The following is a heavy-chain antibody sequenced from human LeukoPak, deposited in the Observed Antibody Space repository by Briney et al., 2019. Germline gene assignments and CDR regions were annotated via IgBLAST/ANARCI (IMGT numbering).Heavy chain of an antibody. CDR1: GFTFSNYG. Sequence: GGSLRLSCAASGFTFSNYGMHWARQAPGKGLEWLAFIKYDGTNKYYADSVKGRFTISRDNSKKILYLQMNSLRAEDTALYFCASHSVAVLPIATFDYWGQGTLVTVSS. CDR3: ASHSVAVLPIATFDY. J-gene: IGHJ4*02. V-gene: IGHV3-30*02. D-gene: IGHD2-2*01. CDR2: IKYDGTNK.